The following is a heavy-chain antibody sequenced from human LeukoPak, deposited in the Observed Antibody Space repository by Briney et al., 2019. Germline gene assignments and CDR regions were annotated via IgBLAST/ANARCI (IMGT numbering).Heavy chain of an antibody. Sequence: GSLRLSCAACGFTFSSYSMKWVRQPPGKGLEWIGSIYYSGSTNYNPSLKSRVTISVDTSKNQFSLKLSSVTAADTAVYYCARGGYYGSGNDFRFDPWGQGTLVTVSS. V-gene: IGHV4-59*01. CDR3: ARGGYYGSGNDFRFDP. CDR1: GFTFSSYS. CDR2: IYYSGST. D-gene: IGHD3-10*01. J-gene: IGHJ5*02.